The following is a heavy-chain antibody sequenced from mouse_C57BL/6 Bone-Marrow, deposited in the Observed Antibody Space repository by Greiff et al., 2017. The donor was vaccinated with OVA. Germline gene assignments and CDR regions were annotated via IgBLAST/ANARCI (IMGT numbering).Heavy chain of an antibody. CDR1: GYTFTDYY. J-gene: IGHJ4*01. Sequence: EVKLQESGPVLVKPGASVKMSCKASGYTFTDYYMNWVKQSHGKSLEWIGVINPYNGGTSYNQKFKGKATLTVDKSSSTAYMELNSLTSEDSAVYYCARENSIYYYAMDYWGQGTSVTVSS. V-gene: IGHV1-19*01. CDR2: INPYNGGT. CDR3: ARENSIYYYAMDY.